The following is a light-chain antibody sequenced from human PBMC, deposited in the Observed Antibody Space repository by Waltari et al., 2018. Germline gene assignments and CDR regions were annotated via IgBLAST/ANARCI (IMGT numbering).Light chain of an antibody. CDR1: SSYVGGYNF. J-gene: IGLJ3*02. CDR3: SSFAGTKNWV. V-gene: IGLV2-8*01. Sequence: QSALTQPPSASGSPGQSVPISCTGTSSYVGGYNFVSWYQQLPGKAPKLMIFEVTKRPSGVPDRFSGSKSGNTASLTVSGLQAEDEADYYCSSFAGTKNWVFGGGTKLTVL. CDR2: EVT.